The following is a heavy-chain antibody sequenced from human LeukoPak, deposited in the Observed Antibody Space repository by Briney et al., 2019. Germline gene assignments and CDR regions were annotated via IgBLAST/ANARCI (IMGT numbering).Heavy chain of an antibody. Sequence: RPGGSLRLSCAVPGFNFDDYGMSWVRQAPGKGLEWVSGINWNGRAIGYADSVKGRFTISRDNAKSSLYLEMSTLRAEDTALYYCARDGRRYYGSGSYFLDWIDPWGQGTLVIVSS. D-gene: IGHD3-10*01. V-gene: IGHV3-20*04. CDR3: ARDGRRYYGSGSYFLDWIDP. CDR1: GFNFDDYG. J-gene: IGHJ5*02. CDR2: INWNGRAI.